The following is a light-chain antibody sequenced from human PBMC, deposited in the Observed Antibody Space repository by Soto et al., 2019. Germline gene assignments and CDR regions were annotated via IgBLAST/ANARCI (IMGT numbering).Light chain of an antibody. CDR2: LNSDGSH. Sequence: QLVLTQSPSASACLGASVKLTCTLRRGHSNYAIAWLQQQSEKGPRYLMKLNSDGSHSKGDGIPDRFAGSGSGAERYLTISGLQSEDEADYYCQTWGSGIVVFGGGTKLTVL. CDR3: QTWGSGIVV. V-gene: IGLV4-69*01. J-gene: IGLJ2*01. CDR1: RGHSNYA.